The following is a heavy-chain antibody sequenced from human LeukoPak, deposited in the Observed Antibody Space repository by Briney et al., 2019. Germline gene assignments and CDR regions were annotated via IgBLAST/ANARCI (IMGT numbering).Heavy chain of an antibody. V-gene: IGHV3-48*01. D-gene: IGHD2-15*01. Sequence: GGSLRLSCAASGFTFSSHSMNWVRQAPGKGLEWVSYISSSSSTIYYADSVKGRFTISRDNAKNSLYLQMNSLRAEDTAVYYCANGGYCSGGSCYRNWFDPWGQGTLVTVSS. CDR3: ANGGYCSGGSCYRNWFDP. J-gene: IGHJ5*02. CDR1: GFTFSSHS. CDR2: ISSSSSTI.